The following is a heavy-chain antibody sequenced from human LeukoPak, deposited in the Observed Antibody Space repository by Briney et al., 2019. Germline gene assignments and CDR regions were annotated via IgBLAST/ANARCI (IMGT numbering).Heavy chain of an antibody. J-gene: IGHJ3*02. V-gene: IGHV4-59*01. D-gene: IGHD1-26*01. CDR1: GGSISSYY. Sequence: SETLSLTCSVSGGSISSYYWSWIRQPPGKGQEWIGYIYYSGSTNYNPSLKSRVTISVDTSKNQFSLKLSSVTAADTAVYYCARGIVGARSYAFDIWGQGTMVTVSS. CDR3: ARGIVGARSYAFDI. CDR2: IYYSGST.